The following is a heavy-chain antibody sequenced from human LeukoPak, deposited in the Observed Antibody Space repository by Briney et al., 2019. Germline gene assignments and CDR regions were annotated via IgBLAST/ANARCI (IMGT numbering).Heavy chain of an antibody. Sequence: PGGSLRLSCAASGFTFSSYEMNWVRQAPGKGLEWVSYISSSGSAIYYADSVKGRFTISRDNAKNSLYLQMNSLRAEDTAVYYCAREDYCSGGSCYSGYFQHWGQGTLVTVSS. CDR1: GFTFSSYE. J-gene: IGHJ1*01. V-gene: IGHV3-48*03. CDR3: AREDYCSGGSCYSGYFQH. D-gene: IGHD2-15*01. CDR2: ISSSGSAI.